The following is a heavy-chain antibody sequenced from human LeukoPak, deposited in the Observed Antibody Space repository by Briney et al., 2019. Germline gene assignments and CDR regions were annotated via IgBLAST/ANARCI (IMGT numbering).Heavy chain of an antibody. CDR3: ANDDRSGYSY. Sequence: GGSLRLSCAVSGFTFSSYWMSWVRQAPGKGLEWVANINQDATEKLYVDSVKGRFTISRDNAENSLYLQMSSLRADDTAVYYCANDDRSGYSYWGQGTLVTVSS. CDR2: INQDATEK. J-gene: IGHJ4*02. CDR1: GFTFSSYW. D-gene: IGHD3-22*01. V-gene: IGHV3-7*02.